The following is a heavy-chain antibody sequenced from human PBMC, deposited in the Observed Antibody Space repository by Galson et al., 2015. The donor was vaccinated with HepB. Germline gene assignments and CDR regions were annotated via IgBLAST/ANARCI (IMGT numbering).Heavy chain of an antibody. CDR3: ARSVAGTANYNYFYVMDV. V-gene: IGHV3-30-3*01. Sequence: SLRLSCAASEFTFSRYVLHWVRQAPGKGLEWVANISHDGSNEYYADSVKGRFTISRDNSNNTVYMQINSLRAEDTAVYYCARSVAGTANYNYFYVMDVWGQGTTVTVSS. CDR2: ISHDGSNE. CDR1: EFTFSRYV. D-gene: IGHD6-19*01. J-gene: IGHJ6*02.